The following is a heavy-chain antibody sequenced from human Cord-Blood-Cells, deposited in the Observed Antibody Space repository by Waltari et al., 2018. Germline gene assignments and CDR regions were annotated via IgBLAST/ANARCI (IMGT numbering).Heavy chain of an antibody. CDR3: ARHIVVVPAAIDAFDS. V-gene: IGHV4-39*01. Sequence: WGWIRQPPGKGLEWLGSIYYSGSTYYNPSLKSRVTISVDTSKNQFSLKLSAVTAADTAVYYCARHIVVVPAAIDAFDSWGQGTMVTVSS. J-gene: IGHJ3*02. CDR2: IYYSGST. D-gene: IGHD2-2*01.